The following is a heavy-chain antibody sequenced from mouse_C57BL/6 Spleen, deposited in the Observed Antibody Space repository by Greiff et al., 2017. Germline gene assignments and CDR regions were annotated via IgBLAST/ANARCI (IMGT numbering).Heavy chain of an antibody. J-gene: IGHJ2*01. CDR2: IHPNSGST. Sequence: QVQLQQPGAELVKPGASVKLSCKASGYTFTSYWMNWVKQRPGQGLEWIGMIHPNSGSTNYNEKFKSKATLTVDKSSSTAYMQLSSLTSEDSAVYYCARQGGSTLDYWGQGTTLTVSS. CDR1: GYTFTSYW. D-gene: IGHD1-1*01. CDR3: ARQGGSTLDY. V-gene: IGHV1-64*01.